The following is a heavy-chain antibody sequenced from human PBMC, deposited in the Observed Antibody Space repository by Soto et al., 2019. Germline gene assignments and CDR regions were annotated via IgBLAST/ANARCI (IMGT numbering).Heavy chain of an antibody. D-gene: IGHD3-10*01. CDR2: ISAYNGNT. V-gene: IGHV1-18*01. CDR1: GYTFTSYG. J-gene: IGHJ4*02. CDR3: ARDDGSGSLFDY. Sequence: GASVKVSCKASGYTFTSYGITWVRQAPGQGLEWMGWISAYNGNTNYAQKLQGRVTMTTVTSTSTAYMELRGVRSDDTAVYYCARDDGSGSLFDYWGQGTLVTVSS.